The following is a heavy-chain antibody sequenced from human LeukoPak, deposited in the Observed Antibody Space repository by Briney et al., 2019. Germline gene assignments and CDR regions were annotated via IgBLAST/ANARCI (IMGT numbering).Heavy chain of an antibody. Sequence: SETLSLTCTVSGGSISSGGYYWSWIRQPPGKGLEWIGYIYHSGSTYYNPSLKSRVTISVDRSKNQFSLKLSSVTAADTAVYYCARASMVDNYWGQGTLVTVSS. J-gene: IGHJ4*02. CDR1: GGSISSGGYY. D-gene: IGHD4/OR15-4a*01. CDR2: IYHSGST. V-gene: IGHV4-30-2*01. CDR3: ARASMVDNY.